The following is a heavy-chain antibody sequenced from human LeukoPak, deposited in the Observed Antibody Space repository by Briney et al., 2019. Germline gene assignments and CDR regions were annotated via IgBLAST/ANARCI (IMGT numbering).Heavy chain of an antibody. CDR2: IYYSGST. J-gene: IGHJ5*02. CDR1: GGSISSYY. Sequence: SETLSLTCTVAGGSISSYYRSWIRQPPGKGLEWIGYIYYSGSTNYNPSLKSRVTISVDTSKNQFSLKLSSVTAADTAVYYCARVGSLRLGELSFGTWGQGTLVTVSS. D-gene: IGHD3-16*02. CDR3: ARVGSLRLGELSFGT. V-gene: IGHV4-59*01.